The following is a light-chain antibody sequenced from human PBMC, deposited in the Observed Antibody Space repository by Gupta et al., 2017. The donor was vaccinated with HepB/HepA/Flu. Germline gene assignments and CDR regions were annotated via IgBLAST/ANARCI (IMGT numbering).Light chain of an antibody. CDR2: AAS. V-gene: IGKV1-39*01. Sequence: DIQMTQSTSSLSASVGDRITIACRVSHSIETNLNRYQDKGGKTPKFLIYAASSVQSGVPSRFSGSTTATDFTLIINMLQPEDFISYYTGQWDTVPQTSGQGTKVEIK. CDR1: HSIETN. CDR3: GQWDTVPQT. J-gene: IGKJ1*01.